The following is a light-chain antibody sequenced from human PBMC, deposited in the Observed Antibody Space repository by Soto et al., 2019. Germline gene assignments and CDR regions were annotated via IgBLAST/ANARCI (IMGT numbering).Light chain of an antibody. CDR3: SSYGGSNNLD. J-gene: IGLJ1*01. CDR1: SSDVGGYNY. CDR2: EVS. V-gene: IGLV2-8*01. Sequence: QSALTQPPSASGSPGQSVTISCTGTSSDVGGYNYVSWYQQHPGKAPKLMIYEVSKRPSGVPDRFSGSKSGNTASLTVSGLQAEDEADYYCSSYGGSNNLDFGTGTKLTAL.